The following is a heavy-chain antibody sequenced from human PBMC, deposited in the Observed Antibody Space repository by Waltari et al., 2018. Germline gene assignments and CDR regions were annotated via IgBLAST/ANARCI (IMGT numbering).Heavy chain of an antibody. CDR1: GYTLTELY. D-gene: IGHD6-13*01. V-gene: IGHV1-24*01. CDR2: FDPEDGET. Sequence: QVQLVQSGAEAKKPGASVKVSCKVSGYTLTELYMHWVRQGPGKGLELMGGFDPEDGETIYAQKFQGRVTMTEDTSTDTAYMELSSLRSEDTAVYYCATGAYSSSWSSFDYWGQGTLVTVSS. CDR3: ATGAYSSSWSSFDY. J-gene: IGHJ4*02.